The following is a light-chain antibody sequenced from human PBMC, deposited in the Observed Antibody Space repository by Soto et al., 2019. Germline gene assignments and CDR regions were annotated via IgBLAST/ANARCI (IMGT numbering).Light chain of an antibody. Sequence: QSALTQPRSVSGSPGQSVTISCTGTSSDVGGYNYVSWYQQHPGKAPKLMIYDVSKRPSGVPDRFSGSKSGNTASLTISGLPAEDEADYYCCSYAGSPYVFGTGTKLTVL. CDR2: DVS. CDR1: SSDVGGYNY. V-gene: IGLV2-11*01. J-gene: IGLJ1*01. CDR3: CSYAGSPYV.